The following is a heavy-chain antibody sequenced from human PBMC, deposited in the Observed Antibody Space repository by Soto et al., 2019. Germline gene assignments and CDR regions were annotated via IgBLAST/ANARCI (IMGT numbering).Heavy chain of an antibody. D-gene: IGHD3-3*01. Sequence: PSVKVSCKASGYTFTSYGISWVRQAPGQGLEWMGWICAYNGNTNYAQKLQGRVTMTTDTSTSTAYMELRSLRSDDTAVYYCARDRLRFLSNNWFDPWGQGTLVTVSS. J-gene: IGHJ5*02. CDR2: ICAYNGNT. CDR3: ARDRLRFLSNNWFDP. V-gene: IGHV1-18*01. CDR1: GYTFTSYG.